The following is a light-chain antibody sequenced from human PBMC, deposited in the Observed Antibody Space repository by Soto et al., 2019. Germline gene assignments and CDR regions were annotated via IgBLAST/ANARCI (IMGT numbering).Light chain of an antibody. V-gene: IGKV3-15*01. CDR1: QSVSSN. CDR2: GAS. J-gene: IGKJ2*01. Sequence: EIVMTQSPATLSVSPGERATLSCRASQSVSSNLAWYQQKPGRAPRPLIYGASTRATGIPARFSGSGSGTEFTLTISSLQSEDFAVYYCQQYHNWPSYTFGQGTKLEIK. CDR3: QQYHNWPSYT.